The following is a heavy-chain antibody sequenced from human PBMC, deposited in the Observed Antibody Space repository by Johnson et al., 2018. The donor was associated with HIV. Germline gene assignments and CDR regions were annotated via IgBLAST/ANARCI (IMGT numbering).Heavy chain of an antibody. D-gene: IGHD3-16*01. CDR1: GLTLRDAW. CDR2: IKSEATGGTT. V-gene: IGHV3-15*01. Sequence: VQLVESGGGLVQPGGSLRISCSASGLTLRDAWMTWVRQAPGKGLEWVGHIKSEATGGTTDYTAPVKGRFTILRDASKTILYLQMNNVKAEDTALYYCTTRLNSGTFWGSYDFDVWGQGTMVTVSS. CDR3: TTRLNSGTFWGSYDFDV. J-gene: IGHJ3*01.